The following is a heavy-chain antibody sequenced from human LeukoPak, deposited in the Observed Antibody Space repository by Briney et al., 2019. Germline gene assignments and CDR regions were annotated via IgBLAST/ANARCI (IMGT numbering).Heavy chain of an antibody. Sequence: PSQTLSLTCTVSGGSISSGNYYWSWIRQPAGKGLEWIGRIYTSGSTSYNPSLKSRVTISVDTSKNQFSLRLSSVTAADTAVYYCARGRLRDGYNKFYYYYHMDVWGQGTTVTVS. J-gene: IGHJ6*03. CDR2: IYTSGST. CDR1: GGSISSGNYY. CDR3: ARGRLRDGYNKFYYYYHMDV. D-gene: IGHD5-24*01. V-gene: IGHV4-61*02.